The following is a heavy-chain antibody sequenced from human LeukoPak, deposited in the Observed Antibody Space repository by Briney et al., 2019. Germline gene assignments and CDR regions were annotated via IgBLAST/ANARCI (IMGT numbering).Heavy chain of an antibody. Sequence: PSETLSLTCTVSGGSISSYYWSWIRQPPGKGLEWIGYIYYSGSTNYNPSLKSRVTISVDTSKNQFSLKLSSVTAADTAVYYCARGYYYGSGSLHNWFDPWGQGTLVTVSS. D-gene: IGHD3-10*01. CDR1: GGSISSYY. CDR3: ARGYYYGSGSLHNWFDP. CDR2: IYYSGST. V-gene: IGHV4-59*01. J-gene: IGHJ5*02.